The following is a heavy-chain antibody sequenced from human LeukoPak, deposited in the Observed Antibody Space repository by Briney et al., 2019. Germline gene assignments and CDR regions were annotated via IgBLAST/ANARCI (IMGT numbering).Heavy chain of an antibody. CDR3: ARDISGSYHYFDY. CDR1: GGTLSSYA. Sequence: SVKVSCKASGGTLSSYAISWVRQAPGQGLEWMGGIIPIFGTANYAQKFQGRVTITTDESTSTAYMELSSLRSEDTAVYYCARDISGSYHYFDYWGQGTLVTVSS. V-gene: IGHV1-69*05. CDR2: IIPIFGTA. J-gene: IGHJ4*02. D-gene: IGHD1-26*01.